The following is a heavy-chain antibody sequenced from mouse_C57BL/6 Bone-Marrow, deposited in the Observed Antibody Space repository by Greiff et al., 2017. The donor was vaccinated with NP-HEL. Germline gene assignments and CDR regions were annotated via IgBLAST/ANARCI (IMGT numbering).Heavy chain of an antibody. CDR1: GYTFTSYW. CDR3: ARKGITTVVPMDY. Sequence: VQLQQPGAELVKPGASVKMSCKASGYTFTSYWITWVKQSHGKSLEWIGVINPYNGGTSYNQKFKGKATLTVDKSSSTAYMELNSLTSEDSAVYYCARKGITTVVPMDYWGQGTSVTVSS. D-gene: IGHD1-1*01. CDR2: INPYNGGT. J-gene: IGHJ4*01. V-gene: IGHV1-19*01.